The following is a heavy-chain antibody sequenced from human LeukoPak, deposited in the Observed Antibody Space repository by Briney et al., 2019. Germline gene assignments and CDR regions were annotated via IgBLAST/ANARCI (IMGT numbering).Heavy chain of an antibody. CDR2: IKSKTDGGTT. Sequence: GGSLRLSCAASGFTFSNAWMSWVRQAPGKGLEWVGRIKSKTDGGTTDYAAPAKGRFTISRDDSKNTLYLQMNSLKTEDTAVYYCTTDPDGGEWFGDAFDIWGQGTMVTVSS. D-gene: IGHD3-10*01. CDR3: TTDPDGGEWFGDAFDI. J-gene: IGHJ3*02. CDR1: GFTFSNAW. V-gene: IGHV3-15*01.